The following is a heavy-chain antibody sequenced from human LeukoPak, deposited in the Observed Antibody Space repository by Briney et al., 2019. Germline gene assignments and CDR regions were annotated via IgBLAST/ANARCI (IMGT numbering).Heavy chain of an antibody. CDR2: ISGSGGST. CDR1: GFTFSSYA. V-gene: IGHV3-23*01. Sequence: GGSLRLSCAASGFTFSSYAMSWVRQAPGKGLEWVSAISGSGGSTYYADSVKGRFTISRDNSKNTLYPQMNSLRAEDTAVYYCAKDLFPNYDSSGYYLISFDYWGQGTLVTVSS. D-gene: IGHD3-22*01. J-gene: IGHJ4*02. CDR3: AKDLFPNYDSSGYYLISFDY.